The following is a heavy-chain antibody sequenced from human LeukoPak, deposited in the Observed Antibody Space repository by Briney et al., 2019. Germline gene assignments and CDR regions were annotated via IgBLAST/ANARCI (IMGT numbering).Heavy chain of an antibody. D-gene: IGHD3-10*01. Sequence: ASVKVSCKASGYTFTSYDINWVRQATGQGLEWMGWMNPNSGNTGYAQKFQGRVSMTRNTSISTAYMELSSLRSEDTAVYYCARGWYYYGSGSPNWFDPWGQGTLVTVSS. CDR3: ARGWYYYGSGSPNWFDP. V-gene: IGHV1-8*01. CDR2: MNPNSGNT. J-gene: IGHJ5*02. CDR1: GYTFTSYD.